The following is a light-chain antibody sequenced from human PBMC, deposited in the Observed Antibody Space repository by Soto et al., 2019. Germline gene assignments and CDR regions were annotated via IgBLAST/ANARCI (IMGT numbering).Light chain of an antibody. V-gene: IGLV7-43*01. CDR2: STN. Sequence: QTVVTQEPSLTVSPGGTVTLTCGSSTGAVTSGHYPNWFQQKPGQAPRALIYSTNNKHSLTPARFSGSLLGGKAALTLSAVQPEDEAEYFCLLYYGGAYVFGTGTKLTVL. J-gene: IGLJ1*01. CDR3: LLYYGGAYV. CDR1: TGAVTSGHY.